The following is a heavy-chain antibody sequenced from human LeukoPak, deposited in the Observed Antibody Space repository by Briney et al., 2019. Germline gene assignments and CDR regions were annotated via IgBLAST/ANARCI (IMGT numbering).Heavy chain of an antibody. CDR1: GGSFSGYY. D-gene: IGHD1-26*01. Sequence: PSETLSLTCAAYGGSFSGYYWTWIRQPPGKGLEWIGEINHVGSTNYNPSLKSRVTISADTSKNQFSLKLSSVTAADTAVYYCARHGAVGATMEAFDIWGQGTMVTVSS. CDR2: INHVGST. J-gene: IGHJ3*02. V-gene: IGHV4-34*01. CDR3: ARHGAVGATMEAFDI.